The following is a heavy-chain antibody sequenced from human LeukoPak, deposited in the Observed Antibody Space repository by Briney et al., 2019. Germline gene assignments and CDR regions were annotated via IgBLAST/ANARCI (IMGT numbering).Heavy chain of an antibody. J-gene: IGHJ1*01. V-gene: IGHV4-34*01. CDR1: GGSFSGYY. Sequence: PSATLSLTCAVYGGSFSGYYWSWIRQPPGKGLEWIGEINLSGRPNYNPSLKSRVTISVDTSKNQSSLKLSSVTAADTAVYYCARGTRPITMVRNMIWVSGEYCQHWGQGTLVTVSS. CDR2: INLSGRP. CDR3: ARGTRPITMVRNMIWVSGEYCQH. D-gene: IGHD3-10*01.